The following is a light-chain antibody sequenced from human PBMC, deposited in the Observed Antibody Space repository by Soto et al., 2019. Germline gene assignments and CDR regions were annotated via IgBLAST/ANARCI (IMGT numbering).Light chain of an antibody. Sequence: QSVLTQPASVSGSPGQSITISCTGNSSDVGGYNYVSWYQQFPGKAPKLMIYEVSNRPSGVSDRFSGSKSGNTASLTISGLQAEDEANYYCSSYTTSNTLVFGGGTKLTVL. V-gene: IGLV2-14*01. CDR1: SSDVGGYNY. CDR3: SSYTTSNTLV. J-gene: IGLJ3*02. CDR2: EVS.